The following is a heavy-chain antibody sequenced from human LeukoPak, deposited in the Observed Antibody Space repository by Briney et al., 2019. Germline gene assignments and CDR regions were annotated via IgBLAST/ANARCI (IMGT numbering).Heavy chain of an antibody. CDR3: ASGSGSYRTPYYYRDV. CDR1: GFTVSSNY. J-gene: IGHJ6*03. D-gene: IGHD3-10*01. Sequence: GGSLRLSCAASGFTVSSNYMSWVRQAPGKGLEWVSVIYSGGSTYYADSVKGRFTISRDNSKNTLYLQMNSLRAEDTAVYYCASGSGSYRTPYYYRDVWGTGPTVTVPS. V-gene: IGHV3-53*01. CDR2: IYSGGST.